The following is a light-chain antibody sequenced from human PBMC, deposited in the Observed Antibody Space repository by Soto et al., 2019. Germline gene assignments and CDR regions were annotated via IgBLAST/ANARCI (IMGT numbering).Light chain of an antibody. Sequence: QSALTQPASVSGSPVQSIAISCTGTSSDVGGYSYVSWYQQQPGKAPKLVISDVSNRPSGVSDRFSGSKSGNTASLTISGLQTEDEADYYCASYTTSSTYVFGTG. CDR1: SSDVGGYSY. CDR2: DVS. V-gene: IGLV2-14*01. CDR3: ASYTTSSTYV. J-gene: IGLJ1*01.